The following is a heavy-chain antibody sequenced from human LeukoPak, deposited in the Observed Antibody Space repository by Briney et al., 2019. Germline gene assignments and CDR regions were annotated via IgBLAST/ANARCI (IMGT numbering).Heavy chain of an antibody. CDR1: GGSFSGYY. CDR3: ARVPAAIEGVWFDP. V-gene: IGHV4-59*01. J-gene: IGHJ5*02. Sequence: SETLSLTCAVYGGSFSGYYWSWIRQPPGKGLEWIGYIYYSGSTNYNPSLKSRVTISVDTSKNQFSLKLSSVTAADTAVYYCARVPAAIEGVWFDPWGQGTLVTVSS. CDR2: IYYSGST. D-gene: IGHD2-2*02.